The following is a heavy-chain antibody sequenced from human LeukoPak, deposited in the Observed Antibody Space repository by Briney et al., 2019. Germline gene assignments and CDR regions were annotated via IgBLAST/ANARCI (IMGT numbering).Heavy chain of an antibody. CDR1: GYSFTSYW. J-gene: IGHJ4*02. V-gene: IGHV5-51*01. D-gene: IGHD1-26*01. CDR3: ARATWELLDPYYFDY. CDR2: IYPGDSDT. Sequence: GESLKISCKGSGYSFTSYWIGWVRQMPGKGLEWMGIIYPGDSDTRYSPSFQGQVTISADKSIRTAYLQWSSLKASDTAVYYCARATWELLDPYYFDYWGQGTLVTVPS.